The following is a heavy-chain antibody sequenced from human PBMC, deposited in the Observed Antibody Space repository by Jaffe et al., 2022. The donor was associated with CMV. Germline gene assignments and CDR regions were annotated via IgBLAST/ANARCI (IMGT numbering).Heavy chain of an antibody. CDR3: AREGPRWTTNGVYWWFDP. V-gene: IGHV3-20*01. Sequence: EVQLVESGGGVVRPGGSLRLSCAASGFTFDDYGMSWVRQAPGKGLEWVSGINWNGGRTGYADSVKGRFTISRDNAKNSLYLQMNSLRAEDTALYHCAREGPRWTTNGVYWWFDPWGQGTLVTVSS. D-gene: IGHD2-8*01. CDR1: GFTFDDYG. J-gene: IGHJ5*02. CDR2: INWNGGRT.